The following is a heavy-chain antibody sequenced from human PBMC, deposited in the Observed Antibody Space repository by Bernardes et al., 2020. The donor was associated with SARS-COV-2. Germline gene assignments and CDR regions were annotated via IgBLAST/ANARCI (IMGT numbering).Heavy chain of an antibody. CDR3: ARVEIYCSGGTCYKESHGMDV. J-gene: IGHJ6*02. CDR1: GYTFTDYY. Sequence: ASVKVFCKASGYTFTDYYIHWVRQDPGQGLEWMGWVNPNSGGTNYAQKFKGRVAMTRDRSISTAYMELSRLRSDDTAVYYCARVEIYCSGGTCYKESHGMDVWGQGTTVTVSS. D-gene: IGHD2-15*01. V-gene: IGHV1-2*02. CDR2: VNPNSGGT.